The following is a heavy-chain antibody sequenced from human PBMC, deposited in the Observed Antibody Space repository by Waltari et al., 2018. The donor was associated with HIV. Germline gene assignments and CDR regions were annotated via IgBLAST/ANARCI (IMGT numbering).Heavy chain of an antibody. J-gene: IGHJ6*02. CDR2: IKQDATKK. D-gene: IGHD1-26*01. CDR3: ARGDQWGLFMDSYYGLDV. CDR1: TSWFSGYW. V-gene: IGHV3-7*01. Sequence: EALLLQSGGGVVRPGGSVSLSCEGSTSWFSGYWMVWVRQASGKGLGWVANIKQDATKKNYADSGKGRFSVSRDNGKYSVFLEMNRLRVQDTAVYFCARGDQWGLFMDSYYGLDVWGRGTTVIVSS.